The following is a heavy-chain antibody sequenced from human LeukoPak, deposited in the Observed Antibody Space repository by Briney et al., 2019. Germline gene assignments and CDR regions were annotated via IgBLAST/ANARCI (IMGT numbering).Heavy chain of an antibody. CDR2: IYYSGST. J-gene: IGHJ5*02. V-gene: IGHV4-30-4*08. CDR3: ARDIAVAGTGNWFDP. Sequence: SQTLSLTCTVSGGSISSGDYYWSWIRQPPGKGLEWIGYIYYSGSTYYNPSLKSRVTISVDTSKNQFSPKLSSVTAADTAVYYCARDIAVAGTGNWFDPWGQGTLVTVSS. D-gene: IGHD6-19*01. CDR1: GGSISSGDYY.